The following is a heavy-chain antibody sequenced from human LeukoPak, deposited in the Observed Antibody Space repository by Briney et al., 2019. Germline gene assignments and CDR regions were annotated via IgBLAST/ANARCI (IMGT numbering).Heavy chain of an antibody. J-gene: IGHJ4*02. V-gene: IGHV3-23*01. Sequence: GGSLRLSCAASGFTFTSYVLSWVRQAPGKGLEWVSSISGGGATTYYADSVRGRFTISRDNSKNTLYLQMNSLRAEDTALYYCAKGLSSGWGRFDCWGRGTLVTVSS. CDR3: AKGLSSGWGRFDC. CDR2: ISGGGATT. D-gene: IGHD6-19*01. CDR1: GFTFTSYV.